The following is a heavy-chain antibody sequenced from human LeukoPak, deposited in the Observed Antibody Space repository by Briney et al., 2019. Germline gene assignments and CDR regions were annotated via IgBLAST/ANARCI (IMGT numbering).Heavy chain of an antibody. CDR3: ATVFLSARDYLWGNYRYLAFDM. V-gene: IGHV3-21*03. J-gene: IGHJ3*02. CDR2: ISTSSIYI. Sequence: GGSLRLSCAASGFTFSSYSMNWVRQAPGKGLEWVSSISTSSIYIYYADSVKGRFTISRDNAKNSLYLQMNSLKTEDTAIYYCATVFLSARDYLWGNYRYLAFDMWGQGTMVTVSS. CDR1: GFTFSSYS. D-gene: IGHD3-16*02.